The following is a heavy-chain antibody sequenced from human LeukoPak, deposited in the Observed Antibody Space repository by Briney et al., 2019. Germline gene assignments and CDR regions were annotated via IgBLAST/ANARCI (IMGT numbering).Heavy chain of an antibody. D-gene: IGHD3-16*01. V-gene: IGHV4-34*01. CDR3: SRGTDLYKGGNY. Sequence: SETLSLTCGVYGGSLSGYYLNWIGQSPGKGLKWIGEIHPHGTTFYSPSLKSRVTISLDTSKNQFSLNLLSVTAADTAVYFCSRGTDLYKGGNYWGQGTLVTVSS. J-gene: IGHJ4*02. CDR1: GGSLSGYY. CDR2: IHPHGTT.